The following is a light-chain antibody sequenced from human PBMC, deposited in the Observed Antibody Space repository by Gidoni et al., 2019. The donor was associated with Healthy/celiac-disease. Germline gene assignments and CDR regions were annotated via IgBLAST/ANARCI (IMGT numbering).Light chain of an antibody. V-gene: IGKV1-39*01. CDR2: AAS. CDR1: QSISSY. J-gene: IGKJ3*01. Sequence: DIQMTQSPSSLSASVGDRVTITCRASQSISSYLNWYQQKPGKAPKLLIYAASSLQSGVPSRFSGSGSGTDFTLTISSLQPEDFATYYCQQSYRIFXPXTKVXIK. CDR3: QQSYRI.